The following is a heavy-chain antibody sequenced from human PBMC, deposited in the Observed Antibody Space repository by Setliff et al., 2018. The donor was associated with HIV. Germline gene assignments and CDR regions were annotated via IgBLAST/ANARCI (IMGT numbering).Heavy chain of an antibody. CDR1: GGSFSGYY. Sequence: SETLSLTCAVYGGSFSGYYWTWIRQPPGRGLERIGEIIHSGGTNYNRSHKSRVTIPVDTSKNQFSLNLSSVTAADTAVYYCARGGLGVVGAIDYWSQGTLVTVSS. CDR2: IIHSGGT. D-gene: IGHD2-15*01. J-gene: IGHJ4*02. V-gene: IGHV4-34*01. CDR3: ARGGLGVVGAIDY.